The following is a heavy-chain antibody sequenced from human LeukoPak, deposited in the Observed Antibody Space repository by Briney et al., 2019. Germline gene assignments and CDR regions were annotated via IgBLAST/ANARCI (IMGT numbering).Heavy chain of an antibody. CDR1: GFTFSSYS. Sequence: GGSLRLSCAASGFTFSSYSMNWVRQAPGKGLEWVSSISSSSSYIYYADSVKGRFTISRDNAKNSLYLQMNSLRAEDTAVYYCARGIQLWPHDAFDIWGQGTMVTVSS. D-gene: IGHD5-18*01. J-gene: IGHJ3*02. V-gene: IGHV3-21*01. CDR3: ARGIQLWPHDAFDI. CDR2: ISSSSSYI.